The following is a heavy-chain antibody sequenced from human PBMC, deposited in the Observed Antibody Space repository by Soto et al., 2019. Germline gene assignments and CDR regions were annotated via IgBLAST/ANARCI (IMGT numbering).Heavy chain of an antibody. CDR3: AKNIVVVPAAIRSFDI. CDR2: ISYDGSNK. J-gene: IGHJ3*02. D-gene: IGHD2-2*02. Sequence: HPGGSLRLSCAASGFTFSSYGMHWVRQAPGKGLEWVAVISYDGSNKYYADSVKGRFTISRDSSKNTLYLQMNSLRAEDTAVYYCAKNIVVVPAAIRSFDIWGQGTMVTVSS. V-gene: IGHV3-30*18. CDR1: GFTFSSYG.